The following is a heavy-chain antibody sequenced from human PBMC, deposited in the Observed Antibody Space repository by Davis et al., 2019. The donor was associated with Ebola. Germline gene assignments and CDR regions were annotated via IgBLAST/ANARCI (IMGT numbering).Heavy chain of an antibody. Sequence: GGSLRLSCAASGFTFSSYGMHWVRQAPGKGLEWVAVIWYDGSNKYYADSVKGRFTISRDNSKHTLYVQMNSLRAEDTAVYYCARDFGTSYYYYGMDVWGQGTTVTVSS. D-gene: IGHD3-16*01. CDR3: ARDFGTSYYYYGMDV. V-gene: IGHV3-33*01. CDR2: IWYDGSNK. J-gene: IGHJ6*02. CDR1: GFTFSSYG.